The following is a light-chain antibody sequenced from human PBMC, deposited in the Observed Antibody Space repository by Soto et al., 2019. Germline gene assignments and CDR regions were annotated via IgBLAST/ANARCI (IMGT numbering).Light chain of an antibody. J-gene: IGKJ2*01. V-gene: IGKV3-20*01. CDR3: HQFAYSPHT. CDR2: TAS. Sequence: EIVLTQSPDTLSLSPGERATLSCRASQSVGNNYLAWFQQKPGQAPRLLIYTASYRATGIPDRFSGSGSGTDSTLTISRLETEDFAMYYCHQFAYSPHTFGQGTKVDIK. CDR1: QSVGNNY.